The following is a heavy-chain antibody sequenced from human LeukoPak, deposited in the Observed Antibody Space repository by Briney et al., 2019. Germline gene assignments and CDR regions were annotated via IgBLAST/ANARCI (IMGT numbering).Heavy chain of an antibody. J-gene: IGHJ4*02. CDR1: GFTFSSYG. CDR3: ARDGTGDRWGHFDY. V-gene: IGHV3-30*02. CDR2: IRYDGSNK. D-gene: IGHD7-27*01. Sequence: GGSLRLSCAASGFTFSSYGMHWVRQAPGKGLEWVAFIRYDGSNKYYADSVKGRFTISRDNSKNTLYLQTNSLRAEDTAVYYCARDGTGDRWGHFDYWGQGTLVTVSS.